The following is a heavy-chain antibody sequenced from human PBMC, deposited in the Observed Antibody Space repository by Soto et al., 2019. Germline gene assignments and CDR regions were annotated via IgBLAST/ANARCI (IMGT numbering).Heavy chain of an antibody. D-gene: IGHD1-7*01. Sequence: QVQLVQSGAEVKKPGASVKVSCKASGYTFTSYGISWVRQAPGQGLEWMGWISAYNGNTNFAQKLQGKFTMTTETSTSTAYMDLRSLRSDDTAVYYCARDREYHWNYNWFDPWGQGTLVTVSS. J-gene: IGHJ5*02. CDR1: GYTFTSYG. V-gene: IGHV1-18*01. CDR2: ISAYNGNT. CDR3: ARDREYHWNYNWFDP.